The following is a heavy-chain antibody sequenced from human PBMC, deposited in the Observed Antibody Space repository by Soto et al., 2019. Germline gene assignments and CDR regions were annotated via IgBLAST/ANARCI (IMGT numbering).Heavy chain of an antibody. Sequence: QVQLVQSGAEVKKPGSSVKVSCKASGGTFSSYAISWVRQAPGQGLEWMGGIIPIFGTANYAQKFQGRVTITADESTSTAYMELSCLRSEDTAVYYCARVSRWSGYYYYYYYGMDVWGQGTTVTVSS. J-gene: IGHJ6*02. CDR1: GGTFSSYA. V-gene: IGHV1-69*01. CDR3: ARVSRWSGYYYYYYYGMDV. CDR2: IIPIFGTA. D-gene: IGHD3-3*01.